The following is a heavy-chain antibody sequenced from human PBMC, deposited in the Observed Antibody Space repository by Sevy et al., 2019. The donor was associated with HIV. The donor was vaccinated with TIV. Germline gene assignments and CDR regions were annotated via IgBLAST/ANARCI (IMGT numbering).Heavy chain of an antibody. J-gene: IGHJ6*02. Sequence: GGSLRLSCAASGFTLSDYYMSWIRQAPGKGLQWISYISSNSDTIYYADSVKVGFTISGDNAKNSLYLQMSSLRAEDTAVYYCTRDHVKDGDLGDYYYYAMDVWGQGTTVTVSS. CDR2: ISSNSDTI. CDR3: TRDHVKDGDLGDYYYYAMDV. CDR1: GFTLSDYY. D-gene: IGHD4-17*01. V-gene: IGHV3-11*01.